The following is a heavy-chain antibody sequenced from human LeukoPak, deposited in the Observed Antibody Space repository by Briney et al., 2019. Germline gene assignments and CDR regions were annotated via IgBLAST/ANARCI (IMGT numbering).Heavy chain of an antibody. V-gene: IGHV1-46*03. CDR2: INPSGGST. CDR3: ARDRGGAYSPSDY. D-gene: IGHD3-16*01. J-gene: IGHJ4*02. Sequence: ASVKVSCKASGYTFTSFYMHWVRQAPGQGLEWMGIINPSGGSTSYAQKFQGRVTMTRDTSTSTVYMELSRLRSEDSAVYYCARDRGGAYSPSDYWGQGTLVTVSS. CDR1: GYTFTSFY.